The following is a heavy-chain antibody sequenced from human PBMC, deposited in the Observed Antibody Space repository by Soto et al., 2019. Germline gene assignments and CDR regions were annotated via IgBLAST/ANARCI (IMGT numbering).Heavy chain of an antibody. V-gene: IGHV1-46*01. D-gene: IGHD2-8*01. CDR1: GYTFTSYY. CDR3: ASQYCTNGVCYTAPFDY. CDR2: INPSGGST. Sequence: ASVKVSCKASGYTFTSYYMHWVRQAPGQGLEWMGIINPSGGSTSYAQKFQGRVTMTRDTSTSTVYMELSSLRSEDTAVYYCASQYCTNGVCYTAPFDYWGQGTLVTVSS. J-gene: IGHJ4*02.